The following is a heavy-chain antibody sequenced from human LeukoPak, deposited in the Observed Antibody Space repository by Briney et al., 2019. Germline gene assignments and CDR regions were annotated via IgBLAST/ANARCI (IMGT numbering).Heavy chain of an antibody. V-gene: IGHV3-21*01. CDR2: ISSSSSYI. Sequence: PGGSLRLSCAASGFTLSSYSMNWVRPAPGKGLEWGSSISSSSSYIYYADSVKGRLTISRDNAKNSLYLQMNSLRAEDTAVYYCARASYCSSTSCYRAPFDYWGQGTLVTVSS. D-gene: IGHD2-2*01. CDR3: ARASYCSSTSCYRAPFDY. J-gene: IGHJ4*02. CDR1: GFTLSSYS.